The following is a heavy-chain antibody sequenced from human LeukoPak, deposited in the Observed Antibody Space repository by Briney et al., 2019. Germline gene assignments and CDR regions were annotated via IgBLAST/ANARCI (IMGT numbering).Heavy chain of an antibody. Sequence: SGGSLRLSCAASGXTFSSYGVHWVPQAPGKGLEWVALIWYDGSKKYYADSVKGRFTISRDNAKNSLYLQMNSLRDEDTAVYYCARDVRWLRFVFDHWGQGIPVTVSS. CDR2: IWYDGSKK. J-gene: IGHJ4*02. V-gene: IGHV3-33*01. CDR1: GXTFSSYG. CDR3: ARDVRWLRFVFDH. D-gene: IGHD5-12*01.